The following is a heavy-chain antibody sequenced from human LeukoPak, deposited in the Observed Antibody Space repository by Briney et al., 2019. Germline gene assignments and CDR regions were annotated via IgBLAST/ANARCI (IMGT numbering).Heavy chain of an antibody. CDR2: TSAYNGNT. CDR3: ATASRRIMSIAARPVL. J-gene: IGHJ4*02. V-gene: IGHV1-18*01. Sequence: ASVKVSCKASGYTFTSYGISWVRQAPGQGLEWMGWTSAYNGNTNYAQKLQGRVTMTTDTSTSTAYMELRSLRSDDTAVYYCATASRRIMSIAARPVLWGQGTLVTVSS. CDR1: GYTFTSYG. D-gene: IGHD6-6*01.